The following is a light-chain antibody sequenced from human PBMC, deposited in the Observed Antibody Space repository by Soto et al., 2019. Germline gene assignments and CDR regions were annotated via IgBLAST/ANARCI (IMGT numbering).Light chain of an antibody. CDR2: VAS. CDR1: QSVSSN. CDR3: QQYNVWPLT. V-gene: IGKV3-15*01. Sequence: EIVMTQSPATLSVSPGERATLSCRASQSVSSNLAWYQQKPGQTPKLLIYVASTRATGIPARFSGSGSGTELTLTISSQQSEDFAVYYCQQYNVWPLTFGGGTKVEFK. J-gene: IGKJ4*01.